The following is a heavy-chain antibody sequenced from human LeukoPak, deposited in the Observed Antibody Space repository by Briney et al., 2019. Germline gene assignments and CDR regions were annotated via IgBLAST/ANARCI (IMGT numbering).Heavy chain of an antibody. V-gene: IGHV3-7*01. CDR1: GFTFRNYW. D-gene: IGHD3-10*01. CDR2: IKQDGSEE. Sequence: PGGSLRLSCAASGFTFRNYWMTWVRQVPGKGLKWVANIKQDGSEEYYVDSVKGRFTISRDNAKNSLFLQMNSLRAEDTAVYYCARGRSDPRYYGSGMDWFDPWGQGTLVTVSS. CDR3: ARGRSDPRYYGSGMDWFDP. J-gene: IGHJ5*02.